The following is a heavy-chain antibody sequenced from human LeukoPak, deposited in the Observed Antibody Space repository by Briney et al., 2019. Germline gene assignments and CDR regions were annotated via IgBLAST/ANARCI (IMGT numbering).Heavy chain of an antibody. CDR3: ARYCGGDCYLDAFDI. D-gene: IGHD2-21*01. CDR1: GGSFSGYY. Sequence: SETLSLTCAVYGGSFSGYYWSWIRQPPGKGLEWIGEINHSGSTNYNPSLKSRVTISVDTSKNQFSLKLSSVTAADTAVYYCARYCGGDCYLDAFDIWGQGTMVTVSS. J-gene: IGHJ3*02. CDR2: INHSGST. V-gene: IGHV4-34*01.